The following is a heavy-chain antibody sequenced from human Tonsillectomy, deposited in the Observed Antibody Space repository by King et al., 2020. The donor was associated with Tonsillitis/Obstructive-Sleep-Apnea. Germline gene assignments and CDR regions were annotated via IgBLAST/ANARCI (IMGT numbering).Heavy chain of an antibody. CDR1: GYSFTSYW. CDR2: IYPGDSDT. J-gene: IGHJ4*02. Sequence: VQLVESGAEVKKPGESLKISCKGSGYSFTSYWIGWVRQMPGKGLEWMGIIYPGDSDTRYSPSFQGQVTISADKSISTAYLQWSSLKASDTAMYYCARQVGESSYSSGWYKVETPYFDYWGQGTLVTVSS. CDR3: ARQVGESSYSSGWYKVETPYFDY. D-gene: IGHD6-19*01. V-gene: IGHV5-51*01.